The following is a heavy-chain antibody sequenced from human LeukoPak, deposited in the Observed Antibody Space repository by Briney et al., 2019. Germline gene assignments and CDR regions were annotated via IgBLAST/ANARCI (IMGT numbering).Heavy chain of an antibody. CDR2: ISWNSGSI. CDR3: ARDGYNTGGCDY. Sequence: GRSLRLSCAASGFTFDDYAMHWVRQAPGKGLEWVSGISWNSGSIGYADSVKGRFTISRDNSKNTLYLQMNSLRAEDTAVYYCARDGYNTGGCDYWGQGTLVTVSS. CDR1: GFTFDDYA. J-gene: IGHJ4*02. V-gene: IGHV3-9*01. D-gene: IGHD5-24*01.